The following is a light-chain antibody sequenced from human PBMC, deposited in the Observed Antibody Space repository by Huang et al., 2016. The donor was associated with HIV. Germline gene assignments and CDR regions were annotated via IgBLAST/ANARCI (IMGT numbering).Light chain of an antibody. CDR2: AAS. CDR3: QQSYSTPYT. J-gene: IGKJ2*01. CDR1: QSISSY. V-gene: IGKV1-39*01. Sequence: DIQMTQSPSSLSASVGDRVTIACRASQSISSYLNWYQQKPGKAPKLLIYAASSLQSGVPSRFGGSGSGTDFTLTISNLQPEDFATYDCQQSYSTPYTFGQGTKLEIK.